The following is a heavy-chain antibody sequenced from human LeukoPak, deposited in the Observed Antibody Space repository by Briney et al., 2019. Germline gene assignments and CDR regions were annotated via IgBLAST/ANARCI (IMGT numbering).Heavy chain of an antibody. CDR1: AGSFSGYY. Sequence: PETLSLTCAVYAGSFSGYYWSWIRQSPGKGREWIGGINHSGSTNYNPSLKSRVTISVDTSKQQFSLKLSSVTAADTAVYYCARGPVGADSYYYMDVWGTGTTVTVSS. V-gene: IGHV4-34*01. CDR2: INHSGST. D-gene: IGHD1-26*01. CDR3: ARGPVGADSYYYMDV. J-gene: IGHJ6*03.